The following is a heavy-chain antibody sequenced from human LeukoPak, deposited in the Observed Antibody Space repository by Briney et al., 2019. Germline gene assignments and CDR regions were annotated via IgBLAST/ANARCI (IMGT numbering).Heavy chain of an antibody. Sequence: PGGSLRLSCVASDFTFSIYGMNWVRQAPGKGLEWVSYISSSGSTIYYADSVKGRFTISRDNAKNSLYLQMNSLRAEDTAVYYCAELGITMIGGVWGKGTTVTISS. CDR2: ISSSGSTI. J-gene: IGHJ6*04. CDR1: DFTFSIYG. CDR3: AELGITMIGGV. D-gene: IGHD3-10*02. V-gene: IGHV3-48*03.